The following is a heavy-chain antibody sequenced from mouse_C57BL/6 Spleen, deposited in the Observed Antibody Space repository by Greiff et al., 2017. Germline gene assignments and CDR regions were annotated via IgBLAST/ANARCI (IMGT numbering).Heavy chain of an antibody. V-gene: IGHV1-80*01. CDR2: IYPGDGDT. Sequence: VQVVESGAELVKPGASVKISCKASGYAFSSYWMNWVKQRPGKGLEWIGQIYPGDGDTNYNGKFKGKATLTADKSSSTAYMQLSSLTSEDSAVFFCARVDDGYSSWFAYWGQGTLVTVSA. CDR3: ARVDDGYSSWFAY. D-gene: IGHD2-3*01. CDR1: GYAFSSYW. J-gene: IGHJ3*01.